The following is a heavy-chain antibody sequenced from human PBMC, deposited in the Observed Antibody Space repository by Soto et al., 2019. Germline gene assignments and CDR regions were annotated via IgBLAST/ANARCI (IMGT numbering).Heavy chain of an antibody. CDR1: GFTFSSYW. J-gene: IGHJ3*02. Sequence: GGSLRLSCAASGFTFSSYWMSWVRQAPGKGLEWVANIKQDGSEKYYVDSVKGRFTISRDNAKNSLYLQMNSLRAEDTAAYSCARDGELHDAFDIWGQGTMVTVSS. CDR2: IKQDGSEK. CDR3: ARDGELHDAFDI. V-gene: IGHV3-7*01. D-gene: IGHD1-26*01.